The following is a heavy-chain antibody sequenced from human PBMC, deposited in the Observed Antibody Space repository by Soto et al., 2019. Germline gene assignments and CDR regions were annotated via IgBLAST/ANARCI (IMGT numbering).Heavy chain of an antibody. Sequence: GGSLRLSCAASGFTFSGNAMSWVRQAPGKGLEWVSVISGSGGSTNYADSVKGRFTISRDNSKNTLYLQMSSLRAEDTAVYYCARRYGSCFDYWGQGTLVTVSS. J-gene: IGHJ4*02. CDR1: GFTFSGNA. CDR2: ISGSGGST. V-gene: IGHV3-23*01. CDR3: ARRYGSCFDY. D-gene: IGHD5-18*01.